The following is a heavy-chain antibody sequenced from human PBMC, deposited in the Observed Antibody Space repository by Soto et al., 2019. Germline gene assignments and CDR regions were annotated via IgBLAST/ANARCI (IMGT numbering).Heavy chain of an antibody. CDR2: INPSGGST. CDR1: GYTFTSYY. D-gene: IGHD2-2*01. CDR3: ASGGYCSSTSCYPRYYYYGMDV. Sequence: VASVKVSCKASGYTFTSYYMHWVRQAPGQGLEWMGIINPSGGSTSYAQKFQGRVTMTRDTSTSTVYMELSSLRSEDTAVYYCASGGYCSSTSCYPRYYYYGMDVWGQGTTVTVSS. J-gene: IGHJ6*02. V-gene: IGHV1-46*01.